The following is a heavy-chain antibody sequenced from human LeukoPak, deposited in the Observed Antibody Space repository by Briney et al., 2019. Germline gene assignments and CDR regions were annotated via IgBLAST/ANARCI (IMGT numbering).Heavy chain of an antibody. CDR2: FSGSGGST. Sequence: GGSLRLSCAASGFTFSSYAMSWVRQAPGKGLEWVSAFSGSGGSTYYADSVKGRFTISRDNSKNTLYLQMNSLRAEDTAVYYCAKEGDYGSGSYYYYGMDVWGKGTTVTVSS. J-gene: IGHJ6*04. CDR1: GFTFSSYA. CDR3: AKEGDYGSGSYYYYGMDV. D-gene: IGHD3-10*01. V-gene: IGHV3-23*01.